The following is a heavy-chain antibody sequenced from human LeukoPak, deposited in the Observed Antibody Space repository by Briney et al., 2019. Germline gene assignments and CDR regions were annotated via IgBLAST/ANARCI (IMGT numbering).Heavy chain of an antibody. D-gene: IGHD4-17*01. CDR2: IKQDGSEK. CDR3: ARGDYGDAQSVD. V-gene: IGHV3-7*01. CDR1: GFTFSSYW. Sequence: PGGSLRLSCAASGFTFSSYWMSWVRQAPGKGPEWVANIKQDGSEKYYVDSVKGRFTISRDNAKNSLYLQMNSLRAEYTAVYYCARGDYGDAQSVDWGQGTLVTVSS. J-gene: IGHJ4*02.